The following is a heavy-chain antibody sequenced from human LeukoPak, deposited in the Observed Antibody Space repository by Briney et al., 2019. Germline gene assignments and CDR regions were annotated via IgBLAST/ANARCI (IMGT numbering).Heavy chain of an antibody. Sequence: PSETLSLTCTVSGGSISSYYWSWIWQPAGKGLEWIGRIYTSGSTNYNPSLKSRVTMSVDTSKNQFSLKLSSVTAADTAVYYCARCPYYYDSSGYLYFDYWGQGTLVTVSS. J-gene: IGHJ4*02. CDR2: IYTSGST. CDR1: GGSISSYY. D-gene: IGHD3-22*01. CDR3: ARCPYYYDSSGYLYFDY. V-gene: IGHV4-4*07.